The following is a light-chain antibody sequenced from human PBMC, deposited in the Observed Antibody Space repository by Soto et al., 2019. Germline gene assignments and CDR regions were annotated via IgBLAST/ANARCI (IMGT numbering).Light chain of an antibody. Sequence: VMTPSPATLSVSPGERATLSRWASETVATNLAWYQQKPCQAHRLLTSGASTRAAGISDRFRGSGSGTEFTLTISSLRSEDSAIYYCQQYLEWPPMTFGQGTKVDIK. J-gene: IGKJ1*01. CDR1: ETVATN. CDR3: QQYLEWPPMT. V-gene: IGKV3-15*01. CDR2: GAS.